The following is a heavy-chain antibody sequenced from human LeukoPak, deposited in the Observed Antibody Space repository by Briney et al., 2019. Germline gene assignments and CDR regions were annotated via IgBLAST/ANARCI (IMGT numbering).Heavy chain of an antibody. D-gene: IGHD3-10*01. V-gene: IGHV1-2*02. CDR1: GYTSTGYY. CDR2: INPNSGGT. CDR3: ARVHGVLLWFGESIDY. Sequence: GASVKVSCKASGYTSTGYYMHWVRQAPGQGLEWMGWINPNSGGTNYAQKLQGRVTMTTDTSTSTAYMELRSLRSDDTAVYYCARVHGVLLWFGESIDYWGQGTLVTVSS. J-gene: IGHJ4*02.